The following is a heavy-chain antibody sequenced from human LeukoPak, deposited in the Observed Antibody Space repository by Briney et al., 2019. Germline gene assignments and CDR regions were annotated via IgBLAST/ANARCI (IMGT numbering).Heavy chain of an antibody. CDR3: VRDSDDYYWALDF. D-gene: IGHD3-10*01. V-gene: IGHV6-1*01. Sequence: XXTLSLTCAISGDSVSNNIATGDWVRQSPSRGLEWLGRTYYRSRWGNDYAISVKSRITINPDTSRNQFSLQLNSVTPEDTAVYYCVRDSDDYYWALDFWGQGTPVTVSS. CDR2: TYYRSRWGN. CDR1: GDSVSNNIAT. J-gene: IGHJ4*02.